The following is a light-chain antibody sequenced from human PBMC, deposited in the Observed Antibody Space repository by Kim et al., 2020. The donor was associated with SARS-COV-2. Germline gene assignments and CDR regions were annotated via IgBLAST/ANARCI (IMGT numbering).Light chain of an antibody. V-gene: IGLV4-69*01. CDR3: QTWGTGTWV. J-gene: IGLJ3*02. CDR2: LNSDGSH. CDR1: SGHSSYA. Sequence: SVKLTCTLSSGHSSYAIAWHQQQPEKGPRFLMKLNSDGSHNKGDGIPDRFSGSSSGAEHYLTLSSLQSEDEADYYCQTWGTGTWVFGGGTKVTVL.